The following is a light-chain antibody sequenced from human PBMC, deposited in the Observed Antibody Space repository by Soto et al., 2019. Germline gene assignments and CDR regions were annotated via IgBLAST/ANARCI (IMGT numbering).Light chain of an antibody. Sequence: DIQLTQSPSFLSASVGDRVTITCRASQGISSYLAWYQQKPGKAPRLLINAASNLQSGVPSRFSGSGSGTEFTLTISSLKPQDFATYDCQQRHSYSLTSDVGTKV. J-gene: IGKJ4*01. CDR1: QGISSY. CDR3: QQRHSYSLT. CDR2: AAS. V-gene: IGKV1-9*01.